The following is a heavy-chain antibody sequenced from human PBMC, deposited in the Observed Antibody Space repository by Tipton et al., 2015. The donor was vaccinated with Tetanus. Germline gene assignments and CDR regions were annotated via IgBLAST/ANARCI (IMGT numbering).Heavy chain of an antibody. Sequence: QLVQSGGEVKKPGESLKISCKGSGYTFNNYWIGWVRQKPGKGLEWMGIIYPGDSDTRYSPSFQGQVTISFDKSINTAYLQWSSLKASDTSMFYCARAHCTDGVCNFDFWGQGALVTVAS. CDR2: IYPGDSDT. CDR1: GYTFNNYW. J-gene: IGHJ4*02. CDR3: ARAHCTDGVCNFDF. V-gene: IGHV5-51*01. D-gene: IGHD2-8*01.